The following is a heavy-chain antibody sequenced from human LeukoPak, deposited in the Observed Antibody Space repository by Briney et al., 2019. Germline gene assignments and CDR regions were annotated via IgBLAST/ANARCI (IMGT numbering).Heavy chain of an antibody. Sequence: PGGSLRLSCAAFGFTFSSYWMSWVRQAPGKGLEWVANIKQDGSEKYYVDSVKGRFTISRDNAKNSLYLQMNSLGAEDTAVYYCVLVRGVISDWFDPWGQGTLVTVSS. V-gene: IGHV3-7*01. CDR1: GFTFSSYW. D-gene: IGHD3-10*01. CDR3: VLVRGVISDWFDP. CDR2: IKQDGSEK. J-gene: IGHJ5*02.